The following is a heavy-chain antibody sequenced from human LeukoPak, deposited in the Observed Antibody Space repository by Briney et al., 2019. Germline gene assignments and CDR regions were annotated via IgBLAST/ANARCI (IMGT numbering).Heavy chain of an antibody. V-gene: IGHV1-2*02. CDR3: ARGGKADIVVVVAATKYFQH. D-gene: IGHD2-15*01. CDR1: GYTFTDYD. CDR2: INPNSGGT. J-gene: IGHJ1*01. Sequence: ASVRVSCKTSGYTFTDYDITWVRQAPGQGLEWMGWINPNSGGTNYAQKFQGRVTMTRDTSISTAYMELSRLRSDDTAVYFCARGGKADIVVVVAATKYFQHWGQGTLVTVSS.